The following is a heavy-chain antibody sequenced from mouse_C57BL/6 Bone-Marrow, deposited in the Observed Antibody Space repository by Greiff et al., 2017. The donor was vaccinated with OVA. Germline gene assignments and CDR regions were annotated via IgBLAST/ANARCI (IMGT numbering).Heavy chain of an antibody. J-gene: IGHJ1*03. CDR3: ARRCPNATAVRV. V-gene: IGHV1-26*01. Sequence: EVQLQQSGPELVKPGASVKISCKASGYTFTDYYMNWVKQSHGKSLEWIGDINPNNGGTSYNQKFKGKATLTVDKSSSTAYMELRSLTSEDSAVYYGARRCPNATAVRVWGTGATVTVSS. CDR1: GYTFTDYY. D-gene: IGHD1-1*01. CDR2: INPNNGGT.